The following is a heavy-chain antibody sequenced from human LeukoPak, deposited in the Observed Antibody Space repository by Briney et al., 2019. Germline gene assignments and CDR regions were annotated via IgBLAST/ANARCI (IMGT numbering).Heavy chain of an antibody. Sequence: PSETLSLTCTVSGGSITSSYWSWIRQPPGKGLEWIGYIFYSGSTNYNPSLKSRVTISLDTSKNQFSVKLTSVTAADTAVYYCARDGRPFDIWGQGTMVTVSS. CDR3: ARDGRPFDI. V-gene: IGHV4-59*12. CDR1: GGSITSSY. J-gene: IGHJ3*02. CDR2: IFYSGST.